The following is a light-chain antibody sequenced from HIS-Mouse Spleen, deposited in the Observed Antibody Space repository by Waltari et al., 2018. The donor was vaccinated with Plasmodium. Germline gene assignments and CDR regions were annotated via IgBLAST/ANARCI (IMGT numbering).Light chain of an antibody. V-gene: IGLV2-11*01. Sequence: QSALTQPRSVSGPPGQSVTISCTGPSSAVGGYNYVSWYQQHPGKAPKLMIYDVSKRPSGVPDRFSGSKSGNTASLTISGLQAEDEADYYCCSYAGSYTYVFGTGTKVTVL. CDR3: CSYAGSYTYV. J-gene: IGLJ1*01. CDR2: DVS. CDR1: SSAVGGYNY.